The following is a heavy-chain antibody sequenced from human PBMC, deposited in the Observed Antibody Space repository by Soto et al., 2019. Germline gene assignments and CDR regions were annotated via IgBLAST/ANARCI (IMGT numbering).Heavy chain of an antibody. D-gene: IGHD3-3*02. CDR1: GDSISSSSSH. J-gene: IGHJ3*02. V-gene: IGHV4-39*01. CDR2: VYYGGAIFYSGNI. Sequence: SETLSLTCTVSGDSISSSSSHWGWTRQPPGKGLEYIGSVYYGGAIFYSGNIYYNPSLKSRVTISVDTSKNQFSLRLSSVTAADTGVYYCVRYDRINMKPYSPEGFHIWGQGTMVTVSS. CDR3: VRYDRINMKPYSPEGFHI.